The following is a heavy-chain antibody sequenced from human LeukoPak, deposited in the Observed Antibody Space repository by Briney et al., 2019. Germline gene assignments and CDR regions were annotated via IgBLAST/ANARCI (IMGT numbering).Heavy chain of an antibody. Sequence: GRSLRLSCAASGFTFSTYAMHWVRQAPGKGLEWVAFIHYDGSNNYYADSVKGRFTISRDNSKNTLYLQMNTLRADDTAVYYCAKDHGSSDWYYFDYWGQGTLVTVSS. J-gene: IGHJ4*02. CDR2: IHYDGSNN. V-gene: IGHV3-30*04. D-gene: IGHD6-13*01. CDR1: GFTFSTYA. CDR3: AKDHGSSDWYYFDY.